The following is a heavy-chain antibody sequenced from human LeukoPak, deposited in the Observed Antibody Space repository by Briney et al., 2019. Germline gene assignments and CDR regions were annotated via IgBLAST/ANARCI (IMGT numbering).Heavy chain of an antibody. CDR2: IYYSGST. D-gene: IGHD6-13*01. CDR1: GGSISCSSYY. CDR3: VGGVYSSSWYGQFDY. V-gene: IGHV4-39*01. J-gene: IGHJ4*02. Sequence: SSETLSLTCTVSGGSISCSSYYWGWIRQPPGKGLEWIGSIYYSGSTYYNPSLKSRVTISVDTSKNQFSLKLSSVTAADTAVYYCVGGVYSSSWYGQFDYWGQGTLVTVSS.